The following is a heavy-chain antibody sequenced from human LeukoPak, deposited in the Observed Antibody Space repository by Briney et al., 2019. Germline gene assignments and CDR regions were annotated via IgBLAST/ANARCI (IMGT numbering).Heavy chain of an antibody. J-gene: IGHJ4*02. CDR3: AKDVSGWGY. CDR1: GFTFSDYY. D-gene: IGHD6-19*01. CDR2: ISGSGGST. Sequence: GGSLRLSCAASGFTFSDYYMSWIRQAPGKGLEWVSAISGSGGSTYYADSVKGRFTISRDNSKNTLYLQMNSLRAEDTAVYYCAKDVSGWGYWGQGTLVTVSS. V-gene: IGHV3-23*01.